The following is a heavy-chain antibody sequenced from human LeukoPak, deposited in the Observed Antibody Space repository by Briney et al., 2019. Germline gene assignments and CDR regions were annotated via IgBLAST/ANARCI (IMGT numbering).Heavy chain of an antibody. V-gene: IGHV3-21*01. CDR2: ISSSSSYI. D-gene: IGHD3-9*01. CDR3: ARNERITIFPTRY. CDR1: GFTFSSYS. Sequence: GGSLRLSCAAPGFTFSSYSMNWVRQAPGKGLEWVSSISSSSSYIYYADSVKGRFTISRDNAKNSLYLQMNSLRAEDTAVYYCARNERITIFPTRYWGQGTLVTVSS. J-gene: IGHJ4*02.